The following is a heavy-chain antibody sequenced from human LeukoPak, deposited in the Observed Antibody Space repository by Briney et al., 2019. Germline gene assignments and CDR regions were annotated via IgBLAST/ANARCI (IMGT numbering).Heavy chain of an antibody. CDR2: ISWNSGSI. D-gene: IGHD6-19*01. V-gene: IGHV3-9*01. CDR1: GFTFDDYA. Sequence: PGGSLRLSCAASGFTFDDYAMHWVRQAPGKGLEWVSGISWNSGSIGYADSAKGRLTISRDNAKNSLYLQMNSLRAEDTALYYCAKGGYSSGWTGWFDPWGQGTLVTVSS. J-gene: IGHJ5*02. CDR3: AKGGYSSGWTGWFDP.